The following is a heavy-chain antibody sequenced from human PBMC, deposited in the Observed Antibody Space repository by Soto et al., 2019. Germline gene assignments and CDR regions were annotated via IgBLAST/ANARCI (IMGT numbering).Heavy chain of an antibody. CDR3: TRQLAARPAGAFDI. Sequence: PGESLKISCKGSGYSFSSYWIAWERQMPGKGLEWMGIIYPGDSDTRYSPYFQGQVTISADKSISTAYLQWSSLKASDTAMYYCTRQLAARPAGAFDIWGQATMVTVSS. J-gene: IGHJ3*02. V-gene: IGHV5-51*01. CDR1: GYSFSSYW. CDR2: IYPGDSDT. D-gene: IGHD6-6*01.